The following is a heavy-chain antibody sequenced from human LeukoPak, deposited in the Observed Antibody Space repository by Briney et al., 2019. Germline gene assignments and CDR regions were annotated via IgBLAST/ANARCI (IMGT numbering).Heavy chain of an antibody. J-gene: IGHJ4*02. CDR2: IIPLLGIA. CDR1: GGTFSSYA. Sequence: GASVKVSCKASGGTFSSYAISWVRQAPGQGLEWMGRIIPLLGIANYAQKFQGRVTITADKSTSTAYMELSSLRSEDTAVYYCAREGEVRGVIPYYFDYWGQGTLVTVSS. V-gene: IGHV1-69*04. CDR3: AREGEVRGVIPYYFDY. D-gene: IGHD3-10*01.